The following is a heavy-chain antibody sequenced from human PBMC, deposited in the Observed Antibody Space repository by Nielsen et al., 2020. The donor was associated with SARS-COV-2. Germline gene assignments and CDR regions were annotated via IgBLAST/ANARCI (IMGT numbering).Heavy chain of an antibody. CDR3: ARRNILDY. CDR1: GFGLSNYW. V-gene: IGHV3-74*01. J-gene: IGHJ4*02. Sequence: GSLKISCAASGFGLSNYWMYWVRQSPEKGLMWVAHIDYEGSLTSYADSVKGRFTISRDNAKNIVYLQMNSLRVEDTAVYYCARRNILDYWGQGTLVTVSS. CDR2: IDYEGSLT. D-gene: IGHD3-9*01.